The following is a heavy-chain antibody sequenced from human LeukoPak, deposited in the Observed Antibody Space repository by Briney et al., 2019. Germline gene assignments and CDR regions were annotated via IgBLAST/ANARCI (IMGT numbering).Heavy chain of an antibody. Sequence: GGSLRLSCAASGFTFSRYDMHWVRQATGKGLEWVSGIGTAGDTYYAGSVKGRFTISRENAKNSLYLQMNSLTAGDTAVYYCAGADSETQWRAFDFWGQGALVTVFS. CDR2: IGTAGDT. CDR3: AGADSETQWRAFDF. CDR1: GFTFSRYD. V-gene: IGHV3-13*01. J-gene: IGHJ4*02. D-gene: IGHD6-19*01.